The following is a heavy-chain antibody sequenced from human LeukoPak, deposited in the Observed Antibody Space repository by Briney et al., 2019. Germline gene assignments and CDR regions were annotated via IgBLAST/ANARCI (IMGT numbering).Heavy chain of an antibody. J-gene: IGHJ3*02. Sequence: PGGSLRLSCAASGFTFSDYYMSWIRQAPGKGLEWVSYISSSGSTIYYADSVKGRFTISRDNAKNSLYLQMNSLRAEDTAVYYCARSMWPGRPHGPVTVTLTDDAFDIWGQGTMVTVSS. CDR3: ARSMWPGRPHGPVTVTLTDDAFDI. D-gene: IGHD4-17*01. CDR2: ISSSGSTI. V-gene: IGHV3-11*04. CDR1: GFTFSDYY.